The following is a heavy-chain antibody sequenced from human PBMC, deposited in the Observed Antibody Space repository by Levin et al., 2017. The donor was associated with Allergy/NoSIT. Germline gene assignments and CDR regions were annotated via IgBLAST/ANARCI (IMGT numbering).Heavy chain of an antibody. V-gene: IGHV3-74*01. CDR3: ARGRAVAGLNYFDY. CDR1: GFTFSSYW. J-gene: IGHJ4*02. D-gene: IGHD6-19*01. Sequence: GGSLRLSCAASGFTFSSYWMHWVRQAPGKGLVWVSRINSDGSSRSYADAVKGRFIISRDNAKNTLYLQMNGLRAEDTAVYYCARGRAVAGLNYFDYWGQGTLVTVSS. CDR2: INSDGSSR.